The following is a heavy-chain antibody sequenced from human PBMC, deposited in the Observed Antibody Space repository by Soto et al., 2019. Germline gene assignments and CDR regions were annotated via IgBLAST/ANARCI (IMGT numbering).Heavy chain of an antibody. CDR3: ARGVYCSSTSCYWGMDV. J-gene: IGHJ6*02. CDR2: FSYSGST. V-gene: IGHV4-39*01. Sequence: SETLSLTCTVSGGSLSSGPYSWGWIRQPPEKGLEWIGTFSYSGSTYYNPSLESRVTISVDTSKNQFSLKLSSMTAADTAVYYCARGVYCSSTSCYWGMDVWGQGTTVTVSS. D-gene: IGHD2-2*01. CDR1: GGSLSSGPYS.